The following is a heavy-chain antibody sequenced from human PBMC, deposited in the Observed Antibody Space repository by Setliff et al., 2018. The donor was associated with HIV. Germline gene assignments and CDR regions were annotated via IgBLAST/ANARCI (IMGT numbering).Heavy chain of an antibody. Sequence: GGSLRLSCAASGFTFSSYWMHWVRPAPGKGLVWVFGMNTDGSSTRYADSVKGRFTISRDNSKNTLYVQMNSLRAEETAVYFCARGYYGSDLQNGMDVWGQGTTVTVSS. J-gene: IGHJ6*02. CDR2: MNTDGSST. V-gene: IGHV3-74*01. CDR1: GFTFSSYW. CDR3: ARGYYGSDLQNGMDV. D-gene: IGHD3-10*01.